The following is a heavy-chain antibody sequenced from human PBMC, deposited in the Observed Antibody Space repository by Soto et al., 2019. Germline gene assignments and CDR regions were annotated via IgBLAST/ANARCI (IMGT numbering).Heavy chain of an antibody. D-gene: IGHD3-22*01. CDR2: ISSSSSYI. V-gene: IGHV3-21*01. CDR3: ARDRVADKNYDSSGNDGMDV. J-gene: IGHJ6*02. CDR1: GFTFSSYS. Sequence: GSLRLSCAASGFTFSSYSMNWVRQAPGKGLEWVSSISSSSSYIYYADSVKGRFTISRDNAKNSLYLQMNSLRAEDTAVYYCARDRVADKNYDSSGNDGMDVWGRGTTVTVSS.